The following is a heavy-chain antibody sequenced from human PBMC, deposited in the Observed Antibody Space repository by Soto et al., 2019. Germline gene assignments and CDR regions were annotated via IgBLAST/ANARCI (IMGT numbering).Heavy chain of an antibody. D-gene: IGHD3-16*01. V-gene: IGHV1-3*01. CDR2: INAGNGNT. Sequence: ASVKRSCKASGYTFTSYAMHWVRQAPGQRLEWMGWINAGNGNTKYSQKFQGRVTITRDTSASTAYMELSSLRSEDTAVYYCARRGTQVFSWFDPWGQGTLVTVSS. CDR1: GYTFTSYA. CDR3: ARRGTQVFSWFDP. J-gene: IGHJ5*02.